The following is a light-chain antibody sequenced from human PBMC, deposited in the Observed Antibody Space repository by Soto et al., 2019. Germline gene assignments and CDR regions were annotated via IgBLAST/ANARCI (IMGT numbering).Light chain of an antibody. Sequence: EFVLTHSPGTLSLSPWEIATLSCRASQSVSSSYLAWYQQKPGQAPRLLIYGASSRATGIPDRFSGSGSGTDFTLTISRLEPEDFAVYYCQQYGSSPPITFGQGTRLEIK. CDR3: QQYGSSPPIT. V-gene: IGKV3-20*01. CDR2: GAS. J-gene: IGKJ5*01. CDR1: QSVSSSY.